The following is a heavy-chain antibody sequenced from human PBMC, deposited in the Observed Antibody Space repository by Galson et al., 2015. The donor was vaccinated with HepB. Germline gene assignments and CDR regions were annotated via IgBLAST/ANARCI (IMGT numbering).Heavy chain of an antibody. J-gene: IGHJ5*02. V-gene: IGHV1-2*06. CDR2: INPNSGGP. CDR3: PRVYRGAWELLHYGFDP. D-gene: IGHD1-26*01. CDR1: GYIFSGYY. Sequence: SVKVSCKASGYIFSGYYIHWVRQAPGQGLEWMGRINPNSGGPNYAQKFQGRVTMPRDTSISTAYMERSRLRSDDTAMYYCPRVYRGAWELLHYGFDPWGQGTLVTVSS.